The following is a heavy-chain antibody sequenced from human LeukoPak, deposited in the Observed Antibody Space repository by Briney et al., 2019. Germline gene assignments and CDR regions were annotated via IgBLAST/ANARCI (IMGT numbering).Heavy chain of an antibody. CDR3: ARGKYSSGWFDY. J-gene: IGHJ4*02. CDR1: GFTFISYS. D-gene: IGHD6-19*01. V-gene: IGHV3-21*01. Sequence: GGSLRLSCAASGFTFISYSMSWVRQAPRKGLDWVSSITTSSTYISYADSVKGRFTISRDNAKNSLYLQMNSLRAEDTAVYYCARGKYSSGWFDYWGQGTLVTVSS. CDR2: ITTSSTYI.